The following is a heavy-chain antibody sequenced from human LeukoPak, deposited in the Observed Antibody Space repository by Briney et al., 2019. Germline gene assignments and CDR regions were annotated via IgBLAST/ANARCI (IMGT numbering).Heavy chain of an antibody. V-gene: IGHV3-7*03. CDR3: AKDRGLQDAFDT. CDR1: GFIFSRDW. J-gene: IGHJ3*02. CDR2: INQDESEA. D-gene: IGHD4-11*01. Sequence: GGSLRLSCAASGFIFSRDWMSWVRQAPGRGLEWVANINQDESEAFSVDSVKGRFTIFRDNAKNSLYLQMNSLRAEDTAVYYCAKDRGLQDAFDTWGQGTMVTVSS.